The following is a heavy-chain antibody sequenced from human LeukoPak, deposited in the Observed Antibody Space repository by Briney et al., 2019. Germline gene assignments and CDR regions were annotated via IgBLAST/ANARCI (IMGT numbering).Heavy chain of an antibody. Sequence: RSLTLSCAVSGFSFSSYAMRWVRQPAGKGLEWVGVISYDGSNKYYASSMKGRFILSRNTSKNTSSMQITGLRAEDTAVYYCARSAMIVVVTTLVYWGEGTMV. V-gene: IGHV3-30-3*01. D-gene: IGHD3-22*01. CDR2: ISYDGSNK. CDR1: GFSFSSYA. CDR3: ARSAMIVVVTTLVY. J-gene: IGHJ4*02.